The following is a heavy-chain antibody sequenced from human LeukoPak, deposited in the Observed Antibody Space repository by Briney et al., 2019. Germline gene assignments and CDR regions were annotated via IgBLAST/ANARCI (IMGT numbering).Heavy chain of an antibody. CDR1: GYTFTSYG. CDR2: INAGNGNT. V-gene: IGHV1-3*01. J-gene: IGHJ4*02. Sequence: GASVKVSCKASGYTFTSYGISWVRQAPGQRLEWMGWINAGNGNTKYSQKFQGRITITRDTSASTAYMELSSLRSEDTAVYYCARGFGEFNYWGQGTLVTVSS. D-gene: IGHD3-10*01. CDR3: ARGFGEFNY.